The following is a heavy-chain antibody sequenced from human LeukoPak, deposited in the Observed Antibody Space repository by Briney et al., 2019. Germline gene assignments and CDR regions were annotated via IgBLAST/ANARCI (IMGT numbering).Heavy chain of an antibody. CDR3: ARDPSMVRGVITQGLWDY. J-gene: IGHJ4*02. V-gene: IGHV3-48*03. Sequence: PGGSLRLSCAASGFTFSSYEMNWVRQAPGKGLEWVSYISSSGSIIYYADSVKGRFTISRDNAKNSLYPQMNSLRAEDTAVYYCARDPSMVRGVITQGLWDYWGQGTLVTVSS. CDR1: GFTFSSYE. D-gene: IGHD3-10*01. CDR2: ISSSGSII.